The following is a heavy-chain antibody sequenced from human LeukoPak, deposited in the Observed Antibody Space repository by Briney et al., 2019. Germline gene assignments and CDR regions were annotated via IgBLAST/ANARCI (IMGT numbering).Heavy chain of an antibody. V-gene: IGHV3-23*01. Sequence: PGGSLRLSCAASGFTFSDYYMSWVRQAPGKGLEWVSAISGSGGSTYYADSVKGRFTISRDNSKNTLYLQMNSLRAEDTAVYYCAKDGGAARRPHGFDYWGQGTLVTVSS. CDR2: ISGSGGST. CDR1: GFTFSDYY. CDR3: AKDGGAARRPHGFDY. J-gene: IGHJ4*02. D-gene: IGHD6-6*01.